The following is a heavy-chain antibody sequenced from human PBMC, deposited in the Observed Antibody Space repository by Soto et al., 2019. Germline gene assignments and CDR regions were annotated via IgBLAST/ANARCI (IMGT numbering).Heavy chain of an antibody. CDR3: ARDANLVDS. Sequence: EVQLVESGGGLVKPGGSLRLSCAASGFTFSDYSMTWVRQAPGKGLEWVSSIRSTSIYIFYADSVKGRFTISRDNAKNSLYLQMNSLRAEDTAVYYCARDANLVDSWGQGTLVIVSS. D-gene: IGHD2-15*01. V-gene: IGHV3-21*01. CDR2: IRSTSIYI. CDR1: GFTFSDYS. J-gene: IGHJ4*02.